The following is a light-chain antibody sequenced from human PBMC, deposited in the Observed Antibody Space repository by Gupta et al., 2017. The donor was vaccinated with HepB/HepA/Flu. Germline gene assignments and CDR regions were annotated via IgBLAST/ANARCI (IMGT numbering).Light chain of an antibody. CDR3: FSYATGGTLV. CDR2: GVT. J-gene: IGLJ2*01. Sequence: QSALTQAASVSGSPGQSITMSCTPTSRDVGSYNRVSWYQQHPGKAPKLIIYGVTQRPSGISYRFSGSKSGNTASLTISGRQAEDEADYYGFSYATGGTLVFGGGTKLTVL. V-gene: IGLV2-23*02. CDR1: SRDVGSYNR.